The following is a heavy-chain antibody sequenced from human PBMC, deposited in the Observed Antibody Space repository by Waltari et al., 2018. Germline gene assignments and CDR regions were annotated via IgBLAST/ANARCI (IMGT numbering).Heavy chain of an antibody. CDR3: TTDRRRGYDPQFDY. CDR2: IRSKADVGTI. V-gene: IGHV3-15*01. D-gene: IGHD5-12*01. CDR1: GFSFSAAW. Sequence: EVQLVESGGGLVKPGGSLRRSCAASGFSFSAAWMSWVRLAPGKGLEWVGRIRSKADVGTIDYAAPVKGRFTISRDDSKTTLYMQLNSLKDEDTAVYYCTTDRRRGYDPQFDYWGQGTLVTVSS. J-gene: IGHJ4*02.